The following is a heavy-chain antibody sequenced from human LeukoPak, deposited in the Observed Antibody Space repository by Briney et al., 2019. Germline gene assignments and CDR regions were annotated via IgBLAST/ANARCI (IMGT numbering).Heavy chain of an antibody. CDR2: INHSGST. V-gene: IGHV4-34*01. CDR3: ARGTGYSSSWYRWFDP. CDR1: GGSFSGYY. D-gene: IGHD6-13*01. J-gene: IGHJ5*02. Sequence: PSETLSLTCPVYGGSFSGYYWSWIRRPPGKGLEWIGEINHSGSTNYNPSLKSRVTISVDTSKNQFSLKLSSVTAADTAVYYCARGTGYSSSWYRWFDPWGQGTLVTVSS.